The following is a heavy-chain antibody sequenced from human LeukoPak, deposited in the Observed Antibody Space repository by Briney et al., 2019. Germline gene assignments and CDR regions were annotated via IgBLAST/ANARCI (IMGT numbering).Heavy chain of an antibody. V-gene: IGHV1-18*01. CDR1: GYIFTSYG. D-gene: IGHD6-13*01. Sequence: ASVKVSCKASGYIFTSYGISWVRQAPGQGLEWMGWISAYNGNTNYAQKLQGRVTMTTDTSTSTAYMELRSLRSDDTAVYYCAREGQQPQYNWFDPWGQGTLVTVSS. J-gene: IGHJ5*02. CDR3: AREGQQPQYNWFDP. CDR2: ISAYNGNT.